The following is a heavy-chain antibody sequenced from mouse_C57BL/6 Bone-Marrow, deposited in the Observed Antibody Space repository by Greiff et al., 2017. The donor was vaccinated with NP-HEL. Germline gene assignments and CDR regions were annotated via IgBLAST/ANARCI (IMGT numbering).Heavy chain of an antibody. CDR1: GFTFSSYG. J-gene: IGHJ2*01. CDR2: ISSGGSYT. D-gene: IGHD1-1*01. V-gene: IGHV5-6*02. Sequence: DVMLVESGGDLVKPGGSLKLSCAASGFTFSSYGMSWVRQTPDKRLEWVATISSGGSYTYYPDSVKGRFTISRDNAKNTLYLQMSSLKSEDTAMYYCARLAYYYGSRYFDYWGQGTTLTVSS. CDR3: ARLAYYYGSRYFDY.